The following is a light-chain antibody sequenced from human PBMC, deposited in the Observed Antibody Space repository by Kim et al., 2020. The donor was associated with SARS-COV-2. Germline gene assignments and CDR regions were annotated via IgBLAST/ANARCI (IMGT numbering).Light chain of an antibody. CDR3: GTWDTSLGVGV. CDR1: TSNIGSDS. CDR2: DND. J-gene: IGLJ3*02. Sequence: QSVLTQPPSVSAAPGQKVTISCSGSTSNIGSDSVSWYQQGPGTAPKLIIYDNDKRPSGIPDRFSGSKSGTSATLGITGLQIGDEANYYGGTWDTSLGVGVLGGGTQRTVL. V-gene: IGLV1-51*01.